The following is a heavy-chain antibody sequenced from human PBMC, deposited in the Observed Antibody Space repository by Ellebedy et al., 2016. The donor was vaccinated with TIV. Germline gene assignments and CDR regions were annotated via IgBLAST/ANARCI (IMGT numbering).Heavy chain of an antibody. CDR2: MRYDGSNK. CDR1: GFTFSDYG. Sequence: GESLKISCAASGFTFSDYGMHWVRQAPGKGLEWVAFMRYDGSNKYCADSVKGRFTISRDNSKNTLYLRMNSLRAEDTDVYYCAKFPYYYDSRGYSFWGQGTLVTVSS. V-gene: IGHV3-30*02. D-gene: IGHD3-22*01. J-gene: IGHJ4*02. CDR3: AKFPYYYDSRGYSF.